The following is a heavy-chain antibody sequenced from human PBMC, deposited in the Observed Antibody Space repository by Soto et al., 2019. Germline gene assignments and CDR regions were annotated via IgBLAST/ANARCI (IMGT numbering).Heavy chain of an antibody. Sequence: SVKVSCKASGGTFSSYAISWVRQAPGQGLEWMGGIIPIFGTANYAQKFQGRVTITADESTSTAYMELSSLRSEDTAVYYCARIVLMVYANDYWGQGTLVTVSS. CDR2: IIPIFGTA. V-gene: IGHV1-69*13. CDR1: GGTFSSYA. J-gene: IGHJ4*02. D-gene: IGHD2-8*01. CDR3: ARIVLMVYANDY.